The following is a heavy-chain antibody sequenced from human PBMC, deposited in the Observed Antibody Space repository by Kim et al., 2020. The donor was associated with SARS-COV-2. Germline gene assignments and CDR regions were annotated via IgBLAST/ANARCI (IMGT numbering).Heavy chain of an antibody. J-gene: IGHJ4*02. Sequence: SETRSLTCAVYGGSFSGYYWSWIRQPPGKGLEWIWEINHSGSTNYNPSLKSRVTISVDTSKNQFSLKLSSVTAADTAVYYCARGYCSGGSCYPTHYWGQG. CDR1: GGSFSGYY. D-gene: IGHD2-15*01. CDR2: INHSGST. CDR3: ARGYCSGGSCYPTHY. V-gene: IGHV4-34*01.